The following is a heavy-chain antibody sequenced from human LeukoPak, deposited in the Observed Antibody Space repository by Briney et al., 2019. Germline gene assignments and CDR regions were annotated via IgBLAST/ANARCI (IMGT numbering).Heavy chain of an antibody. V-gene: IGHV3-30-3*01. CDR2: ISYDGSNK. CDR3: AKQWLVYFDY. CDR1: GFTFSSYA. J-gene: IGHJ4*02. Sequence: GGSLRLSCAASGFTFSSYAMHWVRQAPGKGLEWVAVISYDGSNKYYADYVKGRFTISRDNSKNTLYLQMNSLRAEDTAVYYCAKQWLVYFDYWGQGTLVTVSS. D-gene: IGHD6-19*01.